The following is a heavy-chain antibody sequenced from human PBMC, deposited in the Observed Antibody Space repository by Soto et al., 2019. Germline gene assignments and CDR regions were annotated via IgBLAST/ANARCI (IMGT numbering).Heavy chain of an antibody. CDR2: INSDGSGT. CDR1: GFTFSSYW. CDR3: AGERGGPTTSAFDI. J-gene: IGHJ3*02. Sequence: GGSLRLSCAASGFTFSSYWMHWVRQAPGKGLVWVSRINSDGSGTSYADSVKGRFTISRDNAKKSLYLQMNSLRADDTAVYYCAGERGGPTTSAFDIWGQGTMVTVSS. D-gene: IGHD1-26*01. V-gene: IGHV3-74*01.